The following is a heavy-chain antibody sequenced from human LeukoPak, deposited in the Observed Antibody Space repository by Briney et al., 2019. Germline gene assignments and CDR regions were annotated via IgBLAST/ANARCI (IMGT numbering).Heavy chain of an antibody. CDR3: AKDVGGSSGWYSDYYYGMDV. D-gene: IGHD6-19*01. CDR2: ISYDGSNK. Sequence: GGSLRLSCVASGFTFSSYGMHWVRQAPGKGLEWVAVISYDGSNKYYADSVKGRFTISRDNSKNTLYLQMNSLRAEDTAVYYCAKDVGGSSGWYSDYYYGMDVWGQGTTVTVSS. CDR1: GFTFSSYG. V-gene: IGHV3-30*18. J-gene: IGHJ6*02.